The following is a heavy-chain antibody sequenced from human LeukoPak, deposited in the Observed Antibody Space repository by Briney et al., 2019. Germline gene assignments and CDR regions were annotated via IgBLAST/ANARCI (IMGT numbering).Heavy chain of an antibody. CDR3: ARHGSYNFDY. D-gene: IGHD3-10*01. V-gene: IGHV3-7*03. J-gene: IGHJ4*02. CDR2: INQAGSGR. CDR1: GFTYSSYW. Sequence: GGSLRLSCAASGFTYSSYWMGWARQAPGKGLEWVANINQAGSGRLYVDSVKGRFTISRDNAQSSLYLQVNSLRAEDTAIYYCARHGSYNFDYWGQGTLVTVSS.